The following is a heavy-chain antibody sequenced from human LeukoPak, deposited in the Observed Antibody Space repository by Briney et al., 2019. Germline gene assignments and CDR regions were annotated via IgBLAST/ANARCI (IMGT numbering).Heavy chain of an antibody. D-gene: IGHD3-22*01. CDR2: ISGSGGST. CDR3: AKEGYYDSSGYYFDAFDI. J-gene: IGHJ3*02. V-gene: IGHV3-23*01. CDR1: GFTFSSYA. Sequence: PGGSLRLSCAASGFTFSSYAMSWVRQAPGKGLDWVSAISGSGGSTYYADSVKGRFTISRDNSKNTLYLQMNSLRAEDTAVYYCAKEGYYDSSGYYFDAFDIWGQGTMVTVSS.